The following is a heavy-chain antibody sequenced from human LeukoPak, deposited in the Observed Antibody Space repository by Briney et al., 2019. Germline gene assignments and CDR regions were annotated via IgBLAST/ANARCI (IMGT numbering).Heavy chain of an antibody. D-gene: IGHD6-13*01. V-gene: IGHV1-18*01. CDR3: ARDFYSSSWYGGDYYYGMDV. CDR1: GYTFTSYG. Sequence: ASVKVSCKASGYTFTSYGISWVQQAPGQGLEWMGWISAYNGNTNYAQKLQGRVTMTTDTSTSTAYMELRSLRSDDTAVYYCARDFYSSSWYGGDYYYGMDVWGQGTTVTVSS. CDR2: ISAYNGNT. J-gene: IGHJ6*02.